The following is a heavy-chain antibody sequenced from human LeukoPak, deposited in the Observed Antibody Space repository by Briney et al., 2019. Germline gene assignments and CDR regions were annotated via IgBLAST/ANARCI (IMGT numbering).Heavy chain of an antibody. V-gene: IGHV3-21*01. J-gene: IGHJ4*02. Sequence: GGSLRLSCAASGFTFSSYSMNWVRQAPGKGLEWVSSISSSSSYIYYADSVKGRFTISRDNAKNSLYLQMNSLRAEDTAVYYCAREGSSGYYYFDYWGQGTLVTVSS. D-gene: IGHD3-22*01. CDR3: AREGSSGYYYFDY. CDR2: ISSSSSYI. CDR1: GFTFSSYS.